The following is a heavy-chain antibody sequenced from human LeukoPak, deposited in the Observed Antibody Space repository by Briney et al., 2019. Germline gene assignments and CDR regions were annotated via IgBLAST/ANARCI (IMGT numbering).Heavy chain of an antibody. J-gene: IGHJ3*02. V-gene: IGHV4-39*07. CDR3: ATTVPNDAFDI. CDR1: GGSISSSSYY. Sequence: NPSETLSLTCTVSGGSISSSSYYRGWIRQPPGKGLEWIGTIYYSGSTNYNPSLKSRVTISVDTSKNQFSLKLSSVTAADTAVYYCATTVPNDAFDIWGQGTMVTVSS. D-gene: IGHD4-17*01. CDR2: IYYSGST.